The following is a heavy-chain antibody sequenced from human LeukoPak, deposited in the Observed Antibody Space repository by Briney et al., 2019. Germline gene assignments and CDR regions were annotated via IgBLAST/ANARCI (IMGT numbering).Heavy chain of an antibody. CDR1: GFTFSSYG. D-gene: IGHD6-19*01. V-gene: IGHV3-30*03. CDR3: ARGDSSGWFRVSYAFDI. J-gene: IGHJ3*02. Sequence: SGGSLRLSCAASGFTFSSYGMHWVRQAPGKGLEWVAVISYDGSNKYYADSVKGRFTISRDNSKNTLYLQMNSLRAEDTAVYYCARGDSSGWFRVSYAFDIWGQGTMVTVSS. CDR2: ISYDGSNK.